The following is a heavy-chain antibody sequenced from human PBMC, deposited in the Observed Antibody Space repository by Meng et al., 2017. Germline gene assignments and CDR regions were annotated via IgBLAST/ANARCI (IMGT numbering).Heavy chain of an antibody. J-gene: IGHJ4*02. D-gene: IGHD5-18*01. CDR3: ARDATAMVHYFDY. Sequence: SETLSLTCTVSGGSISSSSYYWGWIRQPPGKGLEWIGSIYYSGSTYYNPSLKSRVTISVDTSKNQFSLKLSSVTAADTAVYYCARDATAMVHYFDYWGQGTLVTSPQ. CDR2: IYYSGST. CDR1: GGSISSSSYY. V-gene: IGHV4-39*07.